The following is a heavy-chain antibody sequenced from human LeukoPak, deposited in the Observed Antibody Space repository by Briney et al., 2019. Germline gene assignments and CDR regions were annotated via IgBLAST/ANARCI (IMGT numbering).Heavy chain of an antibody. CDR2: IYSSGNT. J-gene: IGHJ4*02. D-gene: IGHD6-13*01. CDR3: ARFSGGSWFDY. V-gene: IGHV4-4*07. CDR1: GGSINTYY. Sequence: PSETLSLTCTVSGGSINTYYWSWIRQPAGKGLEWIGRIYSSGNTNYNPSLRSRVTMSVDTSKNQFSLKLSSVTAADTAVYYCARFSGGSWFDYWGQGTLVTVSS.